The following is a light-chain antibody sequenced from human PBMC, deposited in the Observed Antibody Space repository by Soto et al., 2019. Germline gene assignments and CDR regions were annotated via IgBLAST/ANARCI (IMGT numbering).Light chain of an antibody. CDR2: ATS. J-gene: IGKJ4*01. V-gene: IGKV2-28*01. CDR1: QSLLQSNGHHY. CDR3: MQDLQTPLT. Sequence: DIVMTQSPVSLPVTPGEPASISCRSSQSLLQSNGHHYLDWCLQKPGQSPQLLIYATSHRASGVPDRFSGNGSGTDCTLKISRVEAEDVGLYYCMQDLQTPLTFGGGTKVELK.